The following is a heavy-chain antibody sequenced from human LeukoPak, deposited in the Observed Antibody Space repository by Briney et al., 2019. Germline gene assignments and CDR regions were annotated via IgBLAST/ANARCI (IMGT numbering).Heavy chain of an antibody. J-gene: IGHJ2*01. V-gene: IGHV3-66*01. D-gene: IGHD3-22*01. CDR1: GFTVSSNY. Sequence: PGGSLRLSCAASGFTVSSNYMSWVRQAPGMGLEWVSVIYSGGSTYYADSVKGRFTISRDNSKNTLYLQVNSLRAEDTAVYYCAREVPYGYYYDSSRYFDLWGRGTLVTVSS. CDR3: AREVPYGYYYDSSRYFDL. CDR2: IYSGGST.